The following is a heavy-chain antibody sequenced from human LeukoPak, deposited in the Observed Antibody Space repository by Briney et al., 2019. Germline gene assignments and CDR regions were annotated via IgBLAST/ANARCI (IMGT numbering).Heavy chain of an antibody. CDR2: IYSGGST. Sequence: GGSLRLSCAASGFTVSSNYMSWVRQAPGKGLEWVSVIYSGGSTYYADSVKGRFTISRDNSKNTLYLQMNSLRAEDTAVYYCARSYDILTAYFDFWGQGILVTVSS. CDR3: ARSYDILTAYFDF. D-gene: IGHD3-9*01. CDR1: GFTVSSNY. V-gene: IGHV3-66*01. J-gene: IGHJ5*01.